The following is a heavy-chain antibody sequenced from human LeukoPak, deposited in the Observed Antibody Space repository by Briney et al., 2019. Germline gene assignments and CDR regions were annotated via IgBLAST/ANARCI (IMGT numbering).Heavy chain of an antibody. J-gene: IGHJ3*02. CDR1: GYAFTSYG. CDR3: ARDRSNWNYAFDI. CDR2: ISGYNGNT. V-gene: IGHV1-18*01. Sequence: ASVKVSCKASGYAFTSYGISWVRQAPGQGLEWMGWISGYNGNTNYAQKLQGRVTMTTDTSTSTAYMELRSLRSDDTAVYYCARDRSNWNYAFDIWGQGTMVIVSS. D-gene: IGHD1-7*01.